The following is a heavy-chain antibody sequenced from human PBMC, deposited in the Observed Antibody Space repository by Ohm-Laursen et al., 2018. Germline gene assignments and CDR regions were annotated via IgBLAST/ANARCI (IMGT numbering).Heavy chain of an antibody. CDR1: GFTFSSYG. Sequence: SLRLSCTASGFTFSSYGMHWVRQAPGKGLEWVAVISYDGSNKYYADSVKGRFTVSRDNFKNTVYLQMNSVRAEDTAVYYCAKPTVGANSLLIDFWGQGTLVTVSS. V-gene: IGHV3-30*18. CDR2: ISYDGSNK. CDR3: AKPTVGANSLLIDF. J-gene: IGHJ4*02. D-gene: IGHD1-26*01.